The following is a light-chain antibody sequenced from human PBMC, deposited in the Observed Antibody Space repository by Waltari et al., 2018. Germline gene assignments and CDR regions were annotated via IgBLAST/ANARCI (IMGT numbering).Light chain of an antibody. CDR3: SEWDKDLGAVV. J-gene: IGLJ3*02. CDR1: RNNVGNQG. Sequence: QAGLTQPPSVSRALGQTATLTCAGNRNNVGNQGVAWLQQHQGHPPKLLSDRGDNRPSGVAAIVSASRSGNTASLTITGLQADDEADYYCSEWDKDLGAVVFGGGTKLNVL. CDR2: RGD. V-gene: IGLV10-54*04.